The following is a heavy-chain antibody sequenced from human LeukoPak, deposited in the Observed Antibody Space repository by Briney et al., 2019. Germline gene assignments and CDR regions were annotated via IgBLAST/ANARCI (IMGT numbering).Heavy chain of an antibody. CDR1: GFTVSSNY. CDR3: ARDRDYGDWYFDY. Sequence: PGVSLRLSCAASGFTVSSNYMSWVRQDPGKGLEWVSVIYSGGSTYYADSVKGRFTISRDNSKNTLYLQMNSLRAEDTAVYYCARDRDYGDWYFDYWGQGTLVTVSS. D-gene: IGHD4-17*01. V-gene: IGHV3-53*01. CDR2: IYSGGST. J-gene: IGHJ4*02.